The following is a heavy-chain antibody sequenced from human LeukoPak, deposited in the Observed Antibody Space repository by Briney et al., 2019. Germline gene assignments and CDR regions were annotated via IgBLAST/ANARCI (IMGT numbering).Heavy chain of an antibody. D-gene: IGHD3-16*01. V-gene: IGHV1-18*01. J-gene: IGHJ4*02. Sequence: ASVKVSCKASGDTFTTYAISWVRQAPGQGLELMGWISAYNGNTNYAQKLQGRVTLTTDTSTSTAYMELRSLRSDDTAVYYCARVNLRPIITFFDYWGQGSLVTVSS. CDR3: ARVNLRPIITFFDY. CDR2: ISAYNGNT. CDR1: GDTFTTYA.